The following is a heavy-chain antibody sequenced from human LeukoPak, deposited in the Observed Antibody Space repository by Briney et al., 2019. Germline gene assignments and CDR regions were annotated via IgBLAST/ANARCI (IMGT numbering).Heavy chain of an antibody. V-gene: IGHV1-46*01. Sequence: ASVTVSCKASGFTFTNYFMHWLRQAPGQGLEWMGIISPNGDSTDYAQKFQGRLTIARDTSTTTLYMVLSGLRSEDTAIYYCARADDQDFDSWGQGTLVTVSS. CDR3: ARADDQDFDS. J-gene: IGHJ4*02. CDR1: GFTFTNYF. CDR2: ISPNGDST. D-gene: IGHD3-3*01.